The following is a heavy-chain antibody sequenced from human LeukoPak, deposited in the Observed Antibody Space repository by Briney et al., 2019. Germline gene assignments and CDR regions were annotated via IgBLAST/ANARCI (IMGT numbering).Heavy chain of an antibody. Sequence: GGSLRLSCAASGFTFSSYAMHWVRQAPGKGLEWMAMISYDGNSKYYGDSVKGRFTISRDNSKNTLYLQMDSLRTEDTAAYYCAKDWGSSGWYNYFDPWGQGTLVTVSS. V-gene: IGHV3-30*04. CDR1: GFTFSSYA. CDR2: ISYDGNSK. CDR3: AKDWGSSGWYNYFDP. D-gene: IGHD6-19*01. J-gene: IGHJ5*02.